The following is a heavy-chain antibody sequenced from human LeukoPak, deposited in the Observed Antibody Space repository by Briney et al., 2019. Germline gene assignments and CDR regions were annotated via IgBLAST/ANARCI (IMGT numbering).Heavy chain of an antibody. D-gene: IGHD5-18*01. CDR2: IKRDGSEK. J-gene: IGHJ4*02. V-gene: IGHV3-7*04. CDR3: ARDLDTRNSYEFAY. Sequence: GGSLRLSCAASGFSFSSDWMNWVRQAPGKGLEWVANIKRDGSEKYYVDSVKGRFTISRDNAKNSLYLQMNSLRVEDTAVYYCARDLDTRNSYEFAYWGQGTLVTVSS. CDR1: GFSFSSDW.